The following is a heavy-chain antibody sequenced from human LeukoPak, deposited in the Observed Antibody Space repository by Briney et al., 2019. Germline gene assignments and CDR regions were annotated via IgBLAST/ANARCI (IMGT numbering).Heavy chain of an antibody. CDR2: INHSGST. J-gene: IGHJ3*02. CDR1: GGSFSGYY. Sequence: PSETLSLTCAVYGGSFSGYYWSWIRQPPGKGLEWIGEINHSGSTNYNPSLKSRVTISVDTSKNQFSLKLSSVTAADTAVYYCARRSRIVGVRGAFDIWGQGTMVTVSS. D-gene: IGHD1-26*01. CDR3: ARRSRIVGVRGAFDI. V-gene: IGHV4-34*01.